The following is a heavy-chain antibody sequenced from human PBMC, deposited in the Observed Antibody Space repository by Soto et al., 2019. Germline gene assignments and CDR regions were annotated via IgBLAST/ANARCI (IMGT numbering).Heavy chain of an antibody. CDR1: GYTFTSYG. V-gene: IGHV1-18*01. CDR3: ARELVYYDSSGYGDDY. J-gene: IGHJ4*02. CDR2: ISAYNGNT. D-gene: IGHD3-22*01. Sequence: ASVKVSCKASGYTFTSYGISWVRQAPGQGLEWMGWISAYNGNTNYAQKLQGRVTMTTDTSTSTAYMELRSLRSDDTAVYYCARELVYYDSSGYGDDYWGQGTLVTVSS.